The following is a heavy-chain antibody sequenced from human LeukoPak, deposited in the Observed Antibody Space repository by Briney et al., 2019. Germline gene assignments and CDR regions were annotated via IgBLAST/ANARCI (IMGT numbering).Heavy chain of an antibody. J-gene: IGHJ6*03. Sequence: PGGSLRLSCAASGFTFSSYWMHWVRQAPGKGLVWVSRINSDGSSTSYADSVKGRFTISRDNAKNTLYLQMNSLRAEDTAVYYCARDQKEVVVPAAILWAFSDYYYYYMDVWGKGTTVTVSS. D-gene: IGHD2-2*02. CDR3: ARDQKEVVVPAAILWAFSDYYYYYMDV. CDR2: INSDGSST. V-gene: IGHV3-74*01. CDR1: GFTFSSYW.